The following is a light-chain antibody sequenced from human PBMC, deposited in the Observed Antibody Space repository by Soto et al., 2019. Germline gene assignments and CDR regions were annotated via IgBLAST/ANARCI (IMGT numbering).Light chain of an antibody. CDR1: SSDIGSYNY. CDR2: DVN. V-gene: IGLV2-11*01. J-gene: IGLJ2*01. Sequence: QSALTQPRSVSGSPGQSVTISCTGTSSDIGSYNYVSWYQQLPGKAPKLMIYDVNKRPSGVPDHFSGSKSGNTASLTISGVQPEDEADYYCCSHVGSYILFGGGTKLTVL. CDR3: CSHVGSYIL.